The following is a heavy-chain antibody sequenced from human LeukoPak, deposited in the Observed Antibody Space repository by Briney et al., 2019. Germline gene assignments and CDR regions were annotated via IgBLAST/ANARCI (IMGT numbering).Heavy chain of an antibody. J-gene: IGHJ5*02. Sequence: KPSETLSLTCAVYGGSFSGYYWSWIRQPPGKGLEWIGEINHSGSTNYNPSLKSRVTISVDTSKNQFSLKLSSVTAADTAVYYCARNRYSYGYRITGIRPGFDPWGQGTLVTVSS. CDR1: GGSFSGYY. D-gene: IGHD5-18*01. V-gene: IGHV4-34*01. CDR2: INHSGST. CDR3: ARNRYSYGYRITGIRPGFDP.